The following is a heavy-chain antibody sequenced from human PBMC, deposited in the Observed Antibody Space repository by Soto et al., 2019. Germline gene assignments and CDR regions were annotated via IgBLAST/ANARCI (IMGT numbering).Heavy chain of an antibody. Sequence: QVQLQESGPELVNPSETLSLTCSVSGDSMGSYYWSWIRQPPGKGLEWVGHIHNSGYTNHNPSLKSRVTISVDKSKNQFSLQMNSVTAADTAVYYCARGGTAMIRTYFDYWGQGILVTVSS. J-gene: IGHJ4*02. V-gene: IGHV4-59*01. D-gene: IGHD3-10*01. CDR2: IHNSGYT. CDR3: ARGGTAMIRTYFDY. CDR1: GDSMGSYY.